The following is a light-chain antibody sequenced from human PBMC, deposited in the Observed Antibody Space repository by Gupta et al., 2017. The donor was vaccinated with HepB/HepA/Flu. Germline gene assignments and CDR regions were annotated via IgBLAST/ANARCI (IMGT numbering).Light chain of an antibody. CDR2: LGS. J-gene: IGKJ2*02. CDR1: QSLVKSNGYNY. Sequence: DIVMTQSPLSLPVTPGESASISCRSSQSLVKSNGYNYLDWYLQKPGQSPQLLIYLGSNRVSGVPDRFSGSGSGADFTLKISRVEADDVGVYYCMQALQSPRTFGQGTKLEIK. V-gene: IGKV2-28*01. CDR3: MQALQSPRT.